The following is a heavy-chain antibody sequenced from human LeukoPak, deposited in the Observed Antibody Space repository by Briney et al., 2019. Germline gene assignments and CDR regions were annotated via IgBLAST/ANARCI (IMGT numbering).Heavy chain of an antibody. D-gene: IGHD6-19*01. CDR1: GFTVSSNY. V-gene: IGHV3-66*01. Sequence: GGSLRLSCAASGFTVSSNYMNWVRQAPGKGLEWVSVIDSGDRTYYADSVKGRFTISRDNSKNTLYLQMNSLRAEDTAVYYCARDPSSGWYLKGWFDPWGQGTLVTVSS. CDR3: ARDPSSGWYLKGWFDP. CDR2: IDSGDRT. J-gene: IGHJ5*02.